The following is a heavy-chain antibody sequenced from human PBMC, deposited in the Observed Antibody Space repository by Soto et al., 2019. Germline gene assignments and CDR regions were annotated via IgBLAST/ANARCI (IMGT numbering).Heavy chain of an antibody. Sequence: QVQLVESGGGVVQPGRSLRLSCAASGFTFSSYAMHWVRQAPGKGLEWVAVISYDGSNKYYADSVKGRFTISRDNSKNTLYLQMNSLRAEDTAVYYCAREYFDWFPGSVGSYWGQGTLVTVSS. CDR1: GFTFSSYA. D-gene: IGHD3-9*01. CDR2: ISYDGSNK. V-gene: IGHV3-30-3*01. CDR3: AREYFDWFPGSVGSY. J-gene: IGHJ4*02.